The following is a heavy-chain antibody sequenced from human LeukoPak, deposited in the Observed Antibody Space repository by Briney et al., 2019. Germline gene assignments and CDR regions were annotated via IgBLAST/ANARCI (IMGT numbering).Heavy chain of an antibody. J-gene: IGHJ4*02. Sequence: GGSLRLSCAASGFTFSSHAMSWVRQAPGKGLDWVSTVSSGGGTYYADSVKGRFTISRDNSKNTLYLQMNSLRAEDTAIYYCAKDRERITMIVGEFDYWGQGTLVTVSS. CDR1: GFTFSSHA. CDR3: AKDRERITMIVGEFDY. D-gene: IGHD3-22*01. CDR2: VSSGGGT. V-gene: IGHV3-23*01.